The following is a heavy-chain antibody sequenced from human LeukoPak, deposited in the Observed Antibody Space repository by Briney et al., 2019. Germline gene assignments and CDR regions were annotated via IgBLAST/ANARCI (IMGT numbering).Heavy chain of an antibody. J-gene: IGHJ5*02. CDR3: AKGYSYGFMYNWFDP. V-gene: IGHV3-21*04. CDR2: ISSSSTYT. D-gene: IGHD5-18*01. Sequence: AGGSLRLSCAASGFTFSTYTMNWVRQAPGKGLEWVSSISSSSTYTHYADSMKVRFTISRYNATNSLYLQMNSLRAEDTAVYYCAKGYSYGFMYNWFDPWGQGTLVTVSS. CDR1: GFTFSTYT.